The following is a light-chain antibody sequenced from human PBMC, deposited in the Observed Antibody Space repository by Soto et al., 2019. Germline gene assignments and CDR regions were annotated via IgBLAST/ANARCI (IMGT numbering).Light chain of an antibody. V-gene: IGLV2-14*03. J-gene: IGLJ1*01. CDR1: SRYIGAYDY. CDR2: DVS. Sequence: QSVLNQPASVSGSPGRSVTISCTGTSRYIGAYDYVSWYQQHPGGVPKLLIYDVSSRPSGVSSRFSGSKSGNTASLTISGLQAEDEADYYCSSYTSSSTRVFGTGTKVTVL. CDR3: SSYTSSSTRV.